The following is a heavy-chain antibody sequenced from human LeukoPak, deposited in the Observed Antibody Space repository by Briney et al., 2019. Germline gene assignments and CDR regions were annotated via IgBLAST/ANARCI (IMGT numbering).Heavy chain of an antibody. V-gene: IGHV4-4*09. Sequence: SETLSFTCTVSGGSISSYYWSWIRQPPGKGLEWIGYIYTTGSTNHNPSLKSRVTISVDTSKNQFSLKLTSVTAADTAVYYCTRIYGSGTSLGYLDVWGKGTTVTVSS. J-gene: IGHJ6*03. CDR2: IYTTGST. CDR3: TRIYGSGTSLGYLDV. CDR1: GGSISSYY. D-gene: IGHD3-10*01.